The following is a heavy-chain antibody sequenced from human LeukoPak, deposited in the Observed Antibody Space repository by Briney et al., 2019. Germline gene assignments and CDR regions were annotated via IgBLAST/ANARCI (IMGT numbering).Heavy chain of an antibody. Sequence: SGGSLRLSCAASGFTFSSYGMHWVRQAPGKGLEWVAFIRYDGSNKYYADSVKGRFTISRDNSKNTLYLQMNSLRAEDTAVYYCAKWSRVVPAAPDYWGQGTLVTVSS. V-gene: IGHV3-30*02. CDR1: GFTFSSYG. CDR2: IRYDGSNK. J-gene: IGHJ4*02. D-gene: IGHD2-2*01. CDR3: AKWSRVVPAAPDY.